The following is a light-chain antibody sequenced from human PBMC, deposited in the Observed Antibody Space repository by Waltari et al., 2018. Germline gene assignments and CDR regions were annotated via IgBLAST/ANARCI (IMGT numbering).Light chain of an antibody. J-gene: IGKJ1*01. CDR1: QSISKY. CDR3: QHYVRLPAT. Sequence: EIMLTQSPGTLSLSTGERATLSCKASQSISKYLAWSQQKPGQDPRLLIYQSSSRATGIPDSFSGSGSETDCSLTISRLEPEDFAVYYCQHYVRLPATFGQGTNVEIK. V-gene: IGKV3-20*01. CDR2: QSS.